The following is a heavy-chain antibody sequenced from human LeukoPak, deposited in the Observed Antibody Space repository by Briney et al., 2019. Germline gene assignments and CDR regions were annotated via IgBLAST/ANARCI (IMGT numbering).Heavy chain of an antibody. V-gene: IGHV3-23*01. CDR2: INDSGDRT. D-gene: IGHD5-24*01. CDR3: APDVEMATTTG. J-gene: IGHJ4*02. CDR1: GFTFSNNA. Sequence: PGGSLRLSCAASGFTFSNNAMTWVRQAPGKGLEWVSSINDSGDRTNYADSVKGRFTISRDNSKNTLYLQMNSLRAEDTAVYYCAPDVEMATTTGWGQGTLVTVSS.